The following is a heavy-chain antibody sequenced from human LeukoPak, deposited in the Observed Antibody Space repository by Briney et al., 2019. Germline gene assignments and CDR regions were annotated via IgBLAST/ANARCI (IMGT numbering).Heavy chain of an antibody. J-gene: IGHJ4*02. Sequence: PGGSLRLSCSASGXTFSTYAMHWVRQAPGKGLEYVSAISSDGGGTYYADSVKGRFTISRDNSKNTLYLQMSSLRAEDTAVYYCVKRISDFGMGYWGQGTLVTVSP. CDR1: GXTFSTYA. D-gene: IGHD4-17*01. CDR3: VKRISDFGMGY. V-gene: IGHV3-64D*06. CDR2: ISSDGGGT.